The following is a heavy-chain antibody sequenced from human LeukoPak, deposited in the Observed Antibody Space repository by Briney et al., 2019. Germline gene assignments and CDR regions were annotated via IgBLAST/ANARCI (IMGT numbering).Heavy chain of an antibody. CDR1: GFTFNSYA. Sequence: GRSLRLSCAASGFTFNSYALTWVRQAPGKGLEWVPTISAYSGSTLYADSVKGRFTISRDISKNTLYLQMSSLRAEDTAVYYCTKLKEYCSTSSCSLYYFDSWGQGTLVTVSS. V-gene: IGHV3-23*01. D-gene: IGHD2-2*01. CDR2: ISAYSGST. CDR3: TKLKEYCSTSSCSLYYFDS. J-gene: IGHJ4*02.